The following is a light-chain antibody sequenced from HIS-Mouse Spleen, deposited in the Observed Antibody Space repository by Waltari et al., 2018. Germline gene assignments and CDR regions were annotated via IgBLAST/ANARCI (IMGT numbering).Light chain of an antibody. CDR3: YSTDSSGNHRV. Sequence: SYELTQPPSVSVSPGQTARITCSGDALPKKYAYWYQQKSGQAPVLFIYEDSKRPSGIPGRLSGASSGTMATLTISGSQVEDEADYYCYSTDSSGNHRVFGGGTKLTVL. V-gene: IGLV3-10*01. CDR1: ALPKKY. CDR2: EDS. J-gene: IGLJ2*01.